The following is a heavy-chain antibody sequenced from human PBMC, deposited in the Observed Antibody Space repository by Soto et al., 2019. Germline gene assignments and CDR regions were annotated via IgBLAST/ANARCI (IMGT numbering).Heavy chain of an antibody. D-gene: IGHD6-19*01. CDR2: IYYSGST. Sequence: SETLSLTCTVSGGSISSSSYYWGWIRQPPGKGLEWIGSIYYSGSTYYNPSLKSRVTISVDTSKNQFSLKLSSVTAADTAVYYCAIHKAGNPFDYWGQGTLVTVSS. CDR3: AIHKAGNPFDY. CDR1: GGSISSSSYY. V-gene: IGHV4-39*01. J-gene: IGHJ4*02.